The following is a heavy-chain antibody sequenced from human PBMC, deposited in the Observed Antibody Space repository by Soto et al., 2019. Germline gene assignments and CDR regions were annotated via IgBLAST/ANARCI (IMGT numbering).Heavy chain of an antibody. D-gene: IGHD4-17*01. CDR3: ARAQTTVVTRDHPDY. V-gene: IGHV3-48*02. Sequence: PGGSLRLSCAASGFTFSSYSMNWVRQAPGKGLEWVSYISSSSSTIYYADSVKGRFTISRDNAKNSLYLQMNSLRDEDTAVYYCARAQTTVVTRDHPDYWGQGTLVHRLL. CDR2: ISSSSSTI. J-gene: IGHJ4*02. CDR1: GFTFSSYS.